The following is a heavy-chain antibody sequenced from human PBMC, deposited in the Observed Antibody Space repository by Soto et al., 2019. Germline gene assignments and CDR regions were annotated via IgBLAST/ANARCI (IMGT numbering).Heavy chain of an antibody. D-gene: IGHD6-19*01. CDR1: GFTFSDSW. V-gene: IGHV3-74*01. CDR3: ARVAVVTRGIDY. Sequence: LRLSCVASGFTFSDSWMHLVRQAPGKGLVWVSRVNEYDTDRSYADSVKGRFTISRDNARNTVYLQMNSLRAEDTAVYYCARVAVVTRGIDYWGQGTLVTVSS. CDR2: VNEYDTDR. J-gene: IGHJ4*02.